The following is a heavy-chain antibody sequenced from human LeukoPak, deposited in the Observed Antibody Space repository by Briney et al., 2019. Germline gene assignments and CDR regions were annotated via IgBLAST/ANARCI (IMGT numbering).Heavy chain of an antibody. CDR2: ISGGGGST. Sequence: GGSLRLSCAASGFTFSNYAMSWVRQAPGKGLEWVSVISGGGGSTYYADSVKGRFTISRDKSKNTLHLQMNSLRDEDTAVYCCAKGNGYYGSGTYGMDVWGQGTTVTVSS. CDR1: GFTFSNYA. J-gene: IGHJ6*02. D-gene: IGHD3-10*01. V-gene: IGHV3-23*01. CDR3: AKGNGYYGSGTYGMDV.